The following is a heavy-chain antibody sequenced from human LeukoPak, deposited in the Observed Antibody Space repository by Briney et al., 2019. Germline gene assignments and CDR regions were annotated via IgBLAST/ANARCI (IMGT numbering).Heavy chain of an antibody. CDR3: ATVCSSTSCYYGMDV. CDR2: IKQDGSEK. D-gene: IGHD2-2*01. CDR1: GFTFSSYW. Sequence: PGGSLRLSCAASGFTFSSYWMSWVRQAPGKGLEWVANIKQDGSEKYYVDSVKGRFTISRDNAKNSLYLQMNSLRAEDTAVYYCATVCSSTSCYYGMDVWGQGTTVTVSS. V-gene: IGHV3-7*03. J-gene: IGHJ6*02.